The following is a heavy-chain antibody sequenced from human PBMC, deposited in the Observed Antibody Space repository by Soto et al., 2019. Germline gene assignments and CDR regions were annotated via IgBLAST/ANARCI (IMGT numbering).Heavy chain of an antibody. D-gene: IGHD5-18*01. CDR2: IYYSGST. CDR1: GGSVSSGSYY. CDR3: ARPDTAMVYAFDI. J-gene: IGHJ3*02. Sequence: PSETLSLTCTVSGGSVSSGSYYWSWIRQPPGKGLEWIGYIYYSGSTNYNPSLKSRVTISVDTSKNQFSLKLSSVTAADTAVYYCARPDTAMVYAFDIWGQGTMVTVSS. V-gene: IGHV4-61*01.